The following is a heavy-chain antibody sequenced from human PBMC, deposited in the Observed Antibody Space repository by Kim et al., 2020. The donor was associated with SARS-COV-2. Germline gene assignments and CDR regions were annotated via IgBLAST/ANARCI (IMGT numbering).Heavy chain of an antibody. V-gene: IGHV1-69*02. J-gene: IGHJ4*02. CDR3: ARVDNQSPTFDY. CDR1: GGTFSSYT. Sequence: SVKVSCKASGGTFSSYTISWVRQAPGQGLEWMGRIIPILGIANYAQKFQGRVTITADKSTSTAYMELSSLRSEDTAVYYCARVDNQSPTFDYWGQGTLVTVSS. D-gene: IGHD5-12*01. CDR2: IIPILGIA.